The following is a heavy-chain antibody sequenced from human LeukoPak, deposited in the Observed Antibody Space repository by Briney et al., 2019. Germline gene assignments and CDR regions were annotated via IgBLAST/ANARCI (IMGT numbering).Heavy chain of an antibody. CDR2: IYYSGSA. CDR3: ARDRLYYFDF. J-gene: IGHJ4*02. V-gene: IGHV4-59*01. Sequence: SETLSLTCTVSGGSISTYYWSWIRQSPGKGLEWIGYIYYSGSANYNPSLKSRFTISVDTSKNQFSLKLSSVTAADTAVYYCARDRLYYFDFWGQGTLVTVSS. CDR1: GGSISTYY. D-gene: IGHD2-21*02.